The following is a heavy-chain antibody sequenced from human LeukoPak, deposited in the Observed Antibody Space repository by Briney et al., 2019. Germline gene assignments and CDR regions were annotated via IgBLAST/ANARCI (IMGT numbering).Heavy chain of an antibody. CDR3: ARGDYGAFDI. J-gene: IGHJ3*02. Sequence: GGSLRLSCAASGFTFSSYAMHWVRQAPGKGLEWVAVISYDGSNKYYADSVKGRFTISRDNSKNTLYLQMNSLRAEDTAVYYCARGDYGAFDIWAKGQWSPSLQ. V-gene: IGHV3-30-3*01. CDR2: ISYDGSNK. CDR1: GFTFSSYA. D-gene: IGHD4/OR15-4a*01.